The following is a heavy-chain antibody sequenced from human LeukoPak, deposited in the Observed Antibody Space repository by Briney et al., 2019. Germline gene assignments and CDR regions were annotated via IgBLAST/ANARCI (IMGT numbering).Heavy chain of an antibody. CDR1: GVSLSTSGVG. Sequence: ESGPTLVKPIQTLMLTCSLSGVSLSTSGVGVGWIRQPPGKALEWLALIYWDDDKRYSPSLKSRLTIAKDTSKNQVVLTMTNMDFVDTATYYCAHSQGSSSGSFHDAYDVWGLGTLVSVSS. CDR2: IYWDDDK. J-gene: IGHJ3*01. CDR3: AHSQGSSSGSFHDAYDV. V-gene: IGHV2-5*02. D-gene: IGHD6-6*01.